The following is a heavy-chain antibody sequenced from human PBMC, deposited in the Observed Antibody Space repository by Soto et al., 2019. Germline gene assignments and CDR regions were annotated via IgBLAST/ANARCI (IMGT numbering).Heavy chain of an antibody. V-gene: IGHV4-4*09. CDR1: GDSVRNHY. J-gene: IGHJ6*03. CDR2: IYRSGST. D-gene: IGHD3-16*01. CDR3: ARTLDYGHMDV. Sequence: PSETLSLTCTVSGDSVRNHYWSWIRRPPGRGLEWIGYIYRSGSTKYNPSLKSRLTISVDTSKNQFSLKLSSVTAADTAVYYCARTLDYGHMDVWGKGTTVTVSS.